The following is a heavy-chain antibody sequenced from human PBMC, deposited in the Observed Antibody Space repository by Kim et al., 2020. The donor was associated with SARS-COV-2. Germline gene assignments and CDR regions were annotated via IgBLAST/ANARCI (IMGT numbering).Heavy chain of an antibody. D-gene: IGHD1-26*01. Sequence: GGSLRLSCEASGFIFSGYNMHWVRQAPGKGLEWVAVVSHDGKSDSYTDSVKGRFVISRDNSRNILYLQMNNLRREDTAVYYCAAPIVAAALDFWGQENLVAVST. V-gene: IGHV3-30*03. CDR2: VSHDGKSD. J-gene: IGHJ4*02. CDR3: AAPIVAAALDF. CDR1: GFIFSGYN.